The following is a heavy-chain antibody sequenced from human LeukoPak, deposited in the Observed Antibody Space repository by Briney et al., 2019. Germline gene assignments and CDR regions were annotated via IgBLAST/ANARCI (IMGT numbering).Heavy chain of an antibody. V-gene: IGHV4-31*03. J-gene: IGHJ4*02. CDR2: IYYSGST. Sequence: SETLSLTCTVSGGSISSGGYYWSWIRQHPGKGLEWIGYIYYSGSTYYNPSLKSRVTISVDTSNNQFSLKLSSVTAADTAVYYCARGRRIFGAHWGYYFDSWGQGTLVTVSS. D-gene: IGHD3-3*02. CDR3: ARGRRIFGAHWGYYFDS. CDR1: GGSISSGGYY.